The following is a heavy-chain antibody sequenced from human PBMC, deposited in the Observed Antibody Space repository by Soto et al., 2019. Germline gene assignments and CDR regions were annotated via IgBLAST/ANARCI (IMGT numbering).Heavy chain of an antibody. D-gene: IGHD3-9*01. J-gene: IGHJ4*02. Sequence: PGGSLRLSCAASGFTFSDYYMSWIRQAPGKGLERVSYISSSGSTIYYADSVKGRFTISRDNAKNSLYLQMNSLRAEDTALCYCARSDYDILTGYSLGYWGQGTLVTVSS. CDR3: ARSDYDILTGYSLGY. CDR2: ISSSGSTI. V-gene: IGHV3-11*01. CDR1: GFTFSDYY.